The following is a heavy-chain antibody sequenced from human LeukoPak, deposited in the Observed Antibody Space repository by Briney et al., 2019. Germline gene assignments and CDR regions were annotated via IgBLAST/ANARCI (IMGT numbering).Heavy chain of an antibody. J-gene: IGHJ3*01. CDR2: VNPDNGNT. CDR3: ARRGLVAGIYDLVYGFDL. D-gene: IGHD3/OR15-3a*01. V-gene: IGHV1-8*03. CDR1: GYSFTTFR. Sequence: ASVKVSCKAAGYSFTTFRMNWVRQAPGQGPEWMGWVNPDNGNTGFAQEFQGRVTITQNSSVTTVYMELSSLTSEDTAVYYCARRGLVAGIYDLVYGFDLWGQGTMVTVSS.